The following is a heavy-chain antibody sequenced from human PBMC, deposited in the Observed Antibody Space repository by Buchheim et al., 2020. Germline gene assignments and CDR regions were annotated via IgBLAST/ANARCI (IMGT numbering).Heavy chain of an antibody. CDR3: ARVTEYSGSYYLYY. CDR1: GDTFSSYA. Sequence: QVQLLQSGAEVKEPGASVKVSCKASGDTFSSYAINWVRQAPGQGLEWMGGIIPIFGTAHYAQKFQGRVTITAGESKSSAYLELSSLRSEDTAVYYCARVTEYSGSYYLYYWGQGT. J-gene: IGHJ4*02. V-gene: IGHV1-69*01. CDR2: IIPIFGTA. D-gene: IGHD1-26*01.